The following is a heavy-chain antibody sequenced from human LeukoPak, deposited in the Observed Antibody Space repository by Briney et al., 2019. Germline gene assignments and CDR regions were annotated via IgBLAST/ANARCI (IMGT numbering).Heavy chain of an antibody. CDR3: AELGITMIGGV. CDR2: IKQDGSEK. Sequence: GGSLRLSCAASGFMFSSYEMNWVRQAPGKGLEWVANIKQDGSEKYYVDSVKGRFTISRDNAKNSLYLQMNSLRAEDTAVYYCAELGITMIGGVWGKGTTVTISS. D-gene: IGHD3-10*02. J-gene: IGHJ6*04. CDR1: GFMFSSYE. V-gene: IGHV3-7*01.